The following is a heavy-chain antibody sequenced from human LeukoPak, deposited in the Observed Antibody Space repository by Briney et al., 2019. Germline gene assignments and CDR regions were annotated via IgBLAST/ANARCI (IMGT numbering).Heavy chain of an antibody. J-gene: IGHJ4*02. CDR1: GFTVSSNY. Sequence: GGSLRLSCAASGFTVSSNYMSWVRQAPGKGLEWVSVIYSGGSTYYADSVKGRFTISRDNSKNTLYLQMNSLRAEDMAVYYCARATLYYDILTGSAFDYWGQGTLVTVSS. CDR3: ARATLYYDILTGSAFDY. D-gene: IGHD3-9*01. V-gene: IGHV3-53*01. CDR2: IYSGGST.